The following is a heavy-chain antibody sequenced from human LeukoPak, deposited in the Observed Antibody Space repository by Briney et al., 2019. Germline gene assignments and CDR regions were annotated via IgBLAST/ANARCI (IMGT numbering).Heavy chain of an antibody. J-gene: IGHJ4*02. CDR3: ARDRPYYGSGSYYSLFDY. CDR1: GGSFSGYY. V-gene: IGHV4-34*01. D-gene: IGHD3-10*01. Sequence: SETLSLTCAVYGGSFSGYYWSWIRQPPGKGLEWIGEINHSGSTNYNPSLKSRVTISVDTSKTQFSLKLSSVTAADTAVYYCARDRPYYGSGSYYSLFDYWGQGTLVTVSS. CDR2: INHSGST.